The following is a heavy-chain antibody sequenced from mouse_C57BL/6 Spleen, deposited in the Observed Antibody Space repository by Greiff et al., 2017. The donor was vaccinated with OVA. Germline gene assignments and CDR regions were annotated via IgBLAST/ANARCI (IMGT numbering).Heavy chain of an antibody. J-gene: IGHJ3*01. CDR1: GYTFTSYW. CDR3: ARSRTGGCAY. CDR2: IDPSDSYT. Sequence: QVQLQQPGAELVMPGASVKLSCKASGYTFTSYWMHWVKQRPGQGLEWIGEIDPSDSYTNYNQKFKGKSTLTVDKSSSTAYMQLSSLTSEDSAVYYCARSRTGGCAYWGQGTLVTVSA. V-gene: IGHV1-69*01. D-gene: IGHD4-1*01.